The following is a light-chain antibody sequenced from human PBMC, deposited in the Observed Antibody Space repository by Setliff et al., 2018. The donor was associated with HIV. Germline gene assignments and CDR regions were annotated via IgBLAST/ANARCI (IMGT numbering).Light chain of an antibody. Sequence: VLTQPASVSGSPGQSITISCTGTSSDVGAYKYVSWYQHYPGKAPKFLIYEVSNRPSGVSNRFSGSKSGNTASLTISGLQAEDEADYYCSSYTSSNTLNYVFGTGTKVTVL. J-gene: IGLJ1*01. V-gene: IGLV2-14*01. CDR3: SSYTSSNTLNYV. CDR1: SSDVGAYKY. CDR2: EVS.